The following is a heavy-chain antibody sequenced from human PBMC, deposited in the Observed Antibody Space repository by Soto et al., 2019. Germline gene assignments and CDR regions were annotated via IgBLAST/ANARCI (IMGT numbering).Heavy chain of an antibody. CDR3: TTYSTQSFCDGGPCYSVQTKIHAS. Sequence: EVQLVESGGGLVKPGGSLTLSCAASGFSFSNVWMSWVRQAPGKGLEWVGHIKTKSVGGTTDYTAPVKGRFTISRDDSIDTLNLQMNSLKIEVTAVYYCTTYSTQSFCDGGPCYSVQTKIHASWGQGILVTVSS. V-gene: IGHV3-15*01. CDR1: GFSFSNVW. CDR2: IKTKSVGGTT. J-gene: IGHJ4*02. D-gene: IGHD2-15*01.